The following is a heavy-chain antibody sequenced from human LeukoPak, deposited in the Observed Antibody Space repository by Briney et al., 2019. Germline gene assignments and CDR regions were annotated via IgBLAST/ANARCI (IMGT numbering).Heavy chain of an antibody. D-gene: IGHD3-22*01. V-gene: IGHV1-2*02. J-gene: IGHJ4*02. CDR3: ARTYYYDSSGYSPWYFDY. CDR1: GYTFTGYY. CDR2: INPNSGGT. Sequence: GASVKVSCKASGYTFTGYYMHWVRQAPGQGLEWMGWINPNSGGTNYAQKFQGRVTMTRDTSISTAYMELSRLRSDDTAVYYCARTYYYDSSGYSPWYFDYWGQGTLVTVSS.